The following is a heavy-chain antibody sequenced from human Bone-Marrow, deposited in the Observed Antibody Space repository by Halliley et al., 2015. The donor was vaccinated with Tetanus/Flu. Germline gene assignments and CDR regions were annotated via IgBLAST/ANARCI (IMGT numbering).Heavy chain of an antibody. CDR3: ALVGNSLGYEDSDFDY. Sequence: QLVQSGAKVKKPGESLRISCETSGYRFTNYWIGWVRQMPGKGLEWVGIMYPDDSDTRYSPSFQGHVTISVGKSITTAYLQWSSLKASDTAMYNCALVGNSLGYEDSDFDYWGQGTLVTVSS. V-gene: IGHV5-51*01. J-gene: IGHJ4*02. D-gene: IGHD5-12*01. CDR1: GYRFTNYW. CDR2: MYPDDSDT.